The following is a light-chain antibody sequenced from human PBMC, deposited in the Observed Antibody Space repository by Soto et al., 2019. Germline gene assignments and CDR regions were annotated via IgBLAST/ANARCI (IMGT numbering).Light chain of an antibody. J-gene: IGLJ1*01. Sequence: QSALTQPASVSGSPGQSITISCTGTSTDVGSYSLVSWYQQHPGKAPKLIIYEGDKRPPGVSNRFSGSKSGNTASLRISGLQSEDEADYYCCSYEGSGPYFGTGTKVTVL. CDR3: CSYEGSGPY. CDR1: STDVGSYSL. CDR2: EGD. V-gene: IGLV2-23*01.